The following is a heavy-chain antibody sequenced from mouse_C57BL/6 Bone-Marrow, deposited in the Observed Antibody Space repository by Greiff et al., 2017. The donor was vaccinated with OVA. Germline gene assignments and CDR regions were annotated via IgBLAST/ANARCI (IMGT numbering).Heavy chain of an antibody. CDR1: GFSLTSYG. V-gene: IGHV2-2*01. CDR3: ATPGRYQLREFAY. D-gene: IGHD1-1*01. J-gene: IGHJ3*01. CDR2: IWSGGST. Sequence: QVQLKESGPGLVQPSQSLSITCTVSGFSLTSYGVHWVRQSPGKGLEWLGVIWSGGSTDYNAAFISRLSISKDNSKSQVFFKMNSLQADDTAIYYCATPGRYQLREFAYWGQGTLVTVSA.